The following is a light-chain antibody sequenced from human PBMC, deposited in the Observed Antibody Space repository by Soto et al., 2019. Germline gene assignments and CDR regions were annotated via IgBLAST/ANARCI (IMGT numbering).Light chain of an antibody. V-gene: IGLV2-11*01. J-gene: IGLJ1*01. CDR2: DVN. CDR3: CSFAGGYTFV. Sequence: QSARTQPRSVSGSPGQSVTISCAGTNSDVGAYNYVSWFQQHPGEAPKVIIYDVNERPSGVPDRFSGSKSGHTASLTISGLQSEDEADYYCCSFAGGYTFVFGTGTKLTVL. CDR1: NSDVGAYNY.